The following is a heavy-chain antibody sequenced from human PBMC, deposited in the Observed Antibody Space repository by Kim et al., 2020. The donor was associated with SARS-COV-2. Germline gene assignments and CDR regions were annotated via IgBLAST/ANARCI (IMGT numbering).Heavy chain of an antibody. V-gene: IGHV5-10-1*01. J-gene: IGHJ4*02. Sequence: GESLKISCKGSGYSFTSYWISWVRQMPGKGLEWMGRIDPSDSYTNYSPSFQGHVTISADKSISTAYLQWSSLKASDTAMYYCARHPLYYDSSGYYSYWGQGTLVTVSS. CDR2: IDPSDSYT. CDR3: ARHPLYYDSSGYYSY. D-gene: IGHD3-22*01. CDR1: GYSFTSYW.